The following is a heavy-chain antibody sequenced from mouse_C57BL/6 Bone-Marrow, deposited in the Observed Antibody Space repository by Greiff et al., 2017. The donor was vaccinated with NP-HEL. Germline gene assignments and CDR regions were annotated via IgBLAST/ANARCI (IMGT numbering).Heavy chain of an antibody. D-gene: IGHD4-1*01. CDR2: INPSSGYT. CDR1: GYTFTSYT. V-gene: IGHV1-4*01. CDR3: ARTLWEPYYFDY. J-gene: IGHJ2*01. Sequence: VQLVESGAELARPGASVKMSCKASGYTFTSYTMHWVKQRPGQGLEWIGYINPSSGYTKYNQKFKDKATLTADKSSSTAYMQLSSLTSEDSAVYYCARTLWEPYYFDYWGQGTTLTVSS.